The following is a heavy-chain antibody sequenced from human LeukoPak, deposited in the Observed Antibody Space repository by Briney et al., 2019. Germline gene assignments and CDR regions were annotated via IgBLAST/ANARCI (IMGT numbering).Heavy chain of an antibody. Sequence: GGSLRLSCAASGFTVSSNYMSWVRQAPGKGLEWVSVIYSGGSTYYADSVKGRFTISRDNSKNTLYLQMHSLRAEDTAVYYCARGYTSNYYYMDVWGKGTTVTISS. V-gene: IGHV3-66*01. D-gene: IGHD5-18*01. CDR1: GFTVSSNY. CDR2: IYSGGST. J-gene: IGHJ6*03. CDR3: ARGYTSNYYYMDV.